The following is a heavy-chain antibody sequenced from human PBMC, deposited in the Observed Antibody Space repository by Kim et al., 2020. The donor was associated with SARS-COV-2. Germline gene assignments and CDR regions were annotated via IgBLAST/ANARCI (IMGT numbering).Heavy chain of an antibody. CDR3: AKEPPFYLYDVRGYYTGTFDV. J-gene: IGHJ3*01. V-gene: IGHV3-23*01. CDR1: GFTFDDYA. D-gene: IGHD3-22*01. Sequence: GGSLRLSCAASGFTFDDYAMSWVRQAPGKGLEWVSSIGGSGSITYSADSVKGRFTISRDNLKNMLYLQMNSLRAEDTAVYYCAKEPPFYLYDVRGYYTGTFDVWGQGTMVTVSS. CDR2: IGGSGSIT.